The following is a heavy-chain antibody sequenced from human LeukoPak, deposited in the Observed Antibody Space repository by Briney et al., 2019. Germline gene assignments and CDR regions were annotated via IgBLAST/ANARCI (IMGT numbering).Heavy chain of an antibody. V-gene: IGHV4-34*01. J-gene: IGHJ4*02. D-gene: IGHD3-10*01. CDR2: INHSGST. CDR1: GGSFSGYY. Sequence: SETLSLTCAVYGGSFSGYYWSWIRQPPGKGLEWIGEINHSGSTNYNPPLKSRVTISVDTSKNQFSLKLSSVTAADTAVYYCARNGPWFGELSVDYWGQGTLVTVSS. CDR3: ARNGPWFGELSVDY.